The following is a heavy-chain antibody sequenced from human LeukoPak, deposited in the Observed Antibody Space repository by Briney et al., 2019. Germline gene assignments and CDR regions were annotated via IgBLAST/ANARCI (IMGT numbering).Heavy chain of an antibody. CDR2: VNVQGST. CDR1: GGSISNTNW. J-gene: IGHJ4*02. Sequence: TSGTLSLTCGVSGGSISNTNWWTWFRQPPGKGLEWTRAVNVQGSTNYNPSLKSRVAISVDKTENHISLQLTSVPAEDTAVYYCAREGGPYRPLDYWGQGTLVTVAS. CDR3: AREGGPYRPLDY. V-gene: IGHV4-4*02.